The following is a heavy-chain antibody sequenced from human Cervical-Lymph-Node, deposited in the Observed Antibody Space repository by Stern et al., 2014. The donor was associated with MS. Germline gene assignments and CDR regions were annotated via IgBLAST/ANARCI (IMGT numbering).Heavy chain of an antibody. J-gene: IGHJ6*02. CDR2: ISYDGIHK. Sequence: MQLVESGGGAVQPGTSPRLSCAASGFPFSNYAMHWVRQAPGKGLEWVAMISYDGIHKNYADSVRGRFTISRNNSNNTLLLQMNSLRSEDTAVYDCAKTVRRYCSDTTCYIYSYYALDVWGQGTTVAVSS. D-gene: IGHD2-2*01. CDR1: GFPFSNYA. V-gene: IGHV3-30*11. CDR3: AKTVRRYCSDTTCYIYSYYALDV.